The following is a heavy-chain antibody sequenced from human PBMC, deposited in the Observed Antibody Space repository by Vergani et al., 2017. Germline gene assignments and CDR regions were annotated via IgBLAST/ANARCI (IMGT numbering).Heavy chain of an antibody. CDR2: IIPIFGTA. D-gene: IGHD3-9*01. Sequence: QVQLVQSGAEVKKPGSSVKVSCKASGGTFSSYAISWVRQAPGQGLDWMGGIIPIFGTANYAQKFQGRVTITADESTSTAYMELSSLRSEDTAVYYCASFSRHYDILTGPFDYWGQGTLVTVSS. V-gene: IGHV1-69*12. CDR3: ASFSRHYDILTGPFDY. CDR1: GGTFSSYA. J-gene: IGHJ4*02.